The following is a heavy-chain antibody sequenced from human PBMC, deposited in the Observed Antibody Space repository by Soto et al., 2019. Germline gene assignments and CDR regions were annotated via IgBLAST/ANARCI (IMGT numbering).Heavy chain of an antibody. Sequence: ASVKVSCKASGYTFTGYYMHWVRQAPGQGLEWMGWINPNSGGTNYAQKFQGRVTMTRDTSISTAHMELSRLRSDDTAVYCCARGLRFLEWLLGNFGMDVWGQGTTVTVSS. D-gene: IGHD3-3*01. CDR3: ARGLRFLEWLLGNFGMDV. V-gene: IGHV1-2*02. CDR1: GYTFTGYY. J-gene: IGHJ6*02. CDR2: INPNSGGT.